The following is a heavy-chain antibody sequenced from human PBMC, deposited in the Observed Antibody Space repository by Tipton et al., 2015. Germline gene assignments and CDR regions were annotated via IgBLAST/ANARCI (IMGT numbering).Heavy chain of an antibody. CDR3: SRVGDF. V-gene: IGHV3-7*01. CDR2: IKPDGTES. J-gene: IGHJ4*02. Sequence: SLRLSCAASGFTFSSYSMNWVRQAPGKGLEWVANIKPDGTESYYVDSVKGRFTFSRDNAKNSLYLQMSSLRAEDTAVYYCSRVGDFWGQGTLVTVSS. CDR1: GFTFSSYS. D-gene: IGHD3-16*01.